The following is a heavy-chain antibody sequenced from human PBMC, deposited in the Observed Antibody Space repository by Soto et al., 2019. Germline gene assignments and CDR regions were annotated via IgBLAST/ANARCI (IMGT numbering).Heavy chain of an antibody. CDR3: ARDLYGDSYDAFDI. Sequence: WGSLRISFAACGYTVSSYGMDWVRQAPGKGLEWGAVIWYDGSNKYYADSVKGRFTISRDNSKNTLYLQMNSLRAEDTAVYYCARDLYGDSYDAFDIWGQGTMVTVSS. CDR1: GYTVSSYG. CDR2: IWYDGSNK. V-gene: IGHV3-33*01. J-gene: IGHJ3*02. D-gene: IGHD4-17*01.